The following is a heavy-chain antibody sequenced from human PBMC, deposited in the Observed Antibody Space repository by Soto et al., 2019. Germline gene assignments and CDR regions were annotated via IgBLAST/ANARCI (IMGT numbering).Heavy chain of an antibody. CDR1: GFTFSTYP. V-gene: IGHV3-23*01. CDR2: ISGSGIST. CDR3: VKPPVITASYYYYDMDV. D-gene: IGHD4-4*01. J-gene: IGHJ6*02. Sequence: EAQLLESGGGLVQPGGSLRLSCAASGFTFSTYPMSWVRQAPGKGLEWVSGISGSGISTYYTDYVKGRFTISRDNSKNTVFRQMNSLRDEDTAVYYCVKPPVITASYYYYDMDVWGQGTTVTVSS.